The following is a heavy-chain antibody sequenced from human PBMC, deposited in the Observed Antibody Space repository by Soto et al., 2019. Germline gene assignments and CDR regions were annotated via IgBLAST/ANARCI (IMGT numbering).Heavy chain of an antibody. V-gene: IGHV1-18*04. CDR1: GYPFSKYG. CDR2: IKPDNGDT. D-gene: IGHD5-12*01. Sequence: QLQLVQSGAEVERPGASVRVSCKAYGYPFSKYGISWIRQASGQGLEWMGWIKPDNGDTNYAQKFQGRVTMTTDTSSNTAYMELRSLRSDDTAVYYCATSYDSGFDPWGQGTLVSVYS. CDR3: ATSYDSGFDP. J-gene: IGHJ5*02.